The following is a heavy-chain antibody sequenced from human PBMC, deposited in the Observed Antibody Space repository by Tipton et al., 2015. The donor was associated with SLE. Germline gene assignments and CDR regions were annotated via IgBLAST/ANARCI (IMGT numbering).Heavy chain of an antibody. V-gene: IGHV3-21*01. D-gene: IGHD1/OR15-1a*01. Sequence: GSLRLSCAASGFTFSSYSMNWVRQAPGKGLEWVSSISSSSSYIYYADSVKGRFTISRGNAKNSLYLQMNSLRAEDTAVYYCARDHPLEQADRPLSKGGQGTMVTVSS. CDR3: ARDHPLEQADRPLSK. CDR1: GFTFSSYS. CDR2: ISSSSSYI. J-gene: IGHJ3*01.